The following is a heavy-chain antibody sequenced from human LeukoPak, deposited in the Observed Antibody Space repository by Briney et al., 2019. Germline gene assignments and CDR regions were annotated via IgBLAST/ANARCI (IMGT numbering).Heavy chain of an antibody. D-gene: IGHD1-26*01. J-gene: IGHJ4*02. CDR1: GGSFSGYY. CDR3: ARGPRNSGSYYSFRVYYFDY. CDR2: INHSGST. V-gene: IGHV4-34*01. Sequence: SETLSLTCVVYGGSFSGYYWSWIRQPPGKGLEWIGEINHSGSTNYNPSLKSRVTISGDTSKNQFSLKLSSVTAADTAVYYCARGPRNSGSYYSFRVYYFDYWGQGILVTVSS.